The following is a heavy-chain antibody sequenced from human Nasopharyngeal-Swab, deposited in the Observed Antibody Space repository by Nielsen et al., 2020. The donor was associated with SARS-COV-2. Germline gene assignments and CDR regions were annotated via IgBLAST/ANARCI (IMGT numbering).Heavy chain of an antibody. D-gene: IGHD3-9*01. J-gene: IGHJ4*02. CDR3: ARDSTYDILTGYPFDY. CDR2: IWYDGSNK. V-gene: IGHV3-33*01. Sequence: WIRQPPGKGLEWVAVIWYDGSNKYYADSVKGRFTISRDNSKNTLYLQMNSLRAEDTAVYYCARDSTYDILTGYPFDYWGQGTLVTASS.